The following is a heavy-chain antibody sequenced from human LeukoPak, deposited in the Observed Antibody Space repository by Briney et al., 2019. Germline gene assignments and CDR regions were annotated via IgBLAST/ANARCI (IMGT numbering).Heavy chain of an antibody. D-gene: IGHD3-9*01. V-gene: IGHV3-23*01. J-gene: IGHJ4*02. CDR3: AKGTTYHDILTGYGYPYYFDY. CDR2: ISGSGGSR. Sequence: PGGSLRLSCAASGFTFISYAMTWVRQAPGKGLEWVSAISGSGGSRYYADSVKGRFTISRDNSKNTLYLQMNSLRAEDTAIYYCAKGTTYHDILTGYGYPYYFDYWGQGTLVTVSS. CDR1: GFTFISYA.